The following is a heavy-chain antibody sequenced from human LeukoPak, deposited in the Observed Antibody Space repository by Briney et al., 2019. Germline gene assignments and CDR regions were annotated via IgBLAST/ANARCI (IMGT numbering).Heavy chain of an antibody. CDR2: IYYSGAT. CDR1: GGSIISSPHY. Sequence: SDTLSLTCSVSGGSIISSPHYWSWIRQPPGKGLEYIGNIYYSGATYYNPSLKSRVTISVDTSNNQFSLELRSVTAADTAVYYCARRCHSSSSGGFDYWGQGTLVTVSS. V-gene: IGHV4-39*01. D-gene: IGHD6-6*01. CDR3: ARRCHSSSSGGFDY. J-gene: IGHJ4*02.